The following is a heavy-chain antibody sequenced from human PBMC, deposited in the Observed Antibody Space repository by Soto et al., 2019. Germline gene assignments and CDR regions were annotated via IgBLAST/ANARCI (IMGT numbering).Heavy chain of an antibody. D-gene: IGHD3-10*01. CDR2: IYYTGSTS. V-gene: IGHV4-39*02. CDR1: GGSISSTIHY. CDR3: AREAMVRGAITWFDP. J-gene: IGHJ5*02. Sequence: QLQLQESGPGLVKPSETLSLTCTVSGGSISSTIHYWGWIRQPPGKGLEWVGSIYYTGSTSYYNPSLMGRVTISVDTSKNRFSLKLSSVTAADTAVYYCAREAMVRGAITWFDPWGQGTLVTVSS.